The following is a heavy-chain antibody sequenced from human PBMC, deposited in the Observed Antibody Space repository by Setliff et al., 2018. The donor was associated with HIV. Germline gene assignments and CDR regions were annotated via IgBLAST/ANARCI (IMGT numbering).Heavy chain of an antibody. D-gene: IGHD3-9*01. Sequence: GESLKISCAASGFTFSSYAMHWVRQAPGKGLEWVAVISYDGSNKYYADSVKGRFTISRDNSKNTLYLQMNSLRAEDTAVYYCARDPNRVLRYFDWLSQGPYFDYWGQGTLVTVSS. CDR1: GFTFSSYA. CDR3: ARDPNRVLRYFDWLSQGPYFDY. J-gene: IGHJ4*02. CDR2: ISYDGSNK. V-gene: IGHV3-30*04.